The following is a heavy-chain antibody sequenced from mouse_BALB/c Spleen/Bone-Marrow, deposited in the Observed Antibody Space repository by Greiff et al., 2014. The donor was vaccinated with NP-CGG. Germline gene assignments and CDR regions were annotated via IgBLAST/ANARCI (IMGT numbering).Heavy chain of an antibody. J-gene: IGHJ2*01. V-gene: IGHV1-39*01. Sequence: EVKLMESVPELEKPGASVKISCKASGYSFTDSNMNWVKQSNGKNLEWIGNIDPYYGGTSYSQKFKGKATLTVDKSSSTAYMQLRSLTSEDSAVYYCAKKDYGSSSFDYWGQGTTLTVSS. CDR2: IDPYYGGT. CDR1: GYSFTDSN. D-gene: IGHD1-1*01. CDR3: AKKDYGSSSFDY.